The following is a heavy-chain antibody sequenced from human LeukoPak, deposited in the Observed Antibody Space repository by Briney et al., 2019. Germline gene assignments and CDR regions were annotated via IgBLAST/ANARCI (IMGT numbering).Heavy chain of an antibody. CDR3: ARANGDLWVDY. CDR1: GFTFSSYW. V-gene: IGHV3-74*01. J-gene: IGHJ4*02. D-gene: IGHD4-17*01. CDR2: INSDGRST. Sequence: PGGSLRLSCAASGFTFSSYWMHWVRQAPGKGLVWVSRINSDGRSTIYADSVKGRFTISRDNARNSLYLQVNSLRAEDTAVYYCARANGDLWVDYWGQGTLVTVSS.